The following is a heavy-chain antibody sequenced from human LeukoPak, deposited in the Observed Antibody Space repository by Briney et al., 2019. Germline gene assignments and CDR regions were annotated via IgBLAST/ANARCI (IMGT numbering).Heavy chain of an antibody. CDR1: GGTFSIYA. CDR3: ARGIIYCTNGVCYTPDHYYYYMDV. D-gene: IGHD2-8*01. Sequence: SVTVSFTASGGTFSIYAISWVRQAPGQGLEWMGGIIPIFGTANYAQKFQGRVTITTDESTSTAYMELSSLRSEDTAVYYCARGIIYCTNGVCYTPDHYYYYMDVWGKGTTVTVSS. J-gene: IGHJ6*03. CDR2: IIPIFGTA. V-gene: IGHV1-69*05.